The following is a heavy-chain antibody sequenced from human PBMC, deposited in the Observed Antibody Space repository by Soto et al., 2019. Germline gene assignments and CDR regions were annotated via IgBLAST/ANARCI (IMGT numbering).Heavy chain of an antibody. CDR2: INPNSGGT. J-gene: IGHJ6*02. D-gene: IGHD3-3*01. Sequence: ASVKVSCKASGYTFTGYYMHRVRQAPGQGLEWMGWINPNSGGTNYAQKFQGRVTMTRDTSISTAYMELSRLRSDDTAVYYCARDTSITIFGVVTDSSMDVWGQGTTVTVSS. CDR1: GYTFTGYY. CDR3: ARDTSITIFGVVTDSSMDV. V-gene: IGHV1-2*02.